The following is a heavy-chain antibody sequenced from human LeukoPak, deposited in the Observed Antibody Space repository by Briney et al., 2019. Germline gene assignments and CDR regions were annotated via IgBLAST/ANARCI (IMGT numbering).Heavy chain of an antibody. CDR2: ITASDTTK. Sequence: PGGSLRLSCAASGLTFSSYNMNWVRQAPGKGPEWVAYITASDTTKYYADSVKGRFTISRDNAKKSLFLQMNSLRAEDTAVYYCAAASAFSSSWGSWGQGTVVSVSS. CDR3: AAASAFSSSWGS. V-gene: IGHV3-48*01. CDR1: GLTFSSYN. J-gene: IGHJ5*02. D-gene: IGHD6-13*01.